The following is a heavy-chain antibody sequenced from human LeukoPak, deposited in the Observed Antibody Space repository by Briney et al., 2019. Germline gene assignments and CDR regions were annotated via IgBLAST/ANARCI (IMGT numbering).Heavy chain of an antibody. CDR3: ARASRDSFNQNFDI. V-gene: IGHV5-51*01. CDR1: GYSSFSNYW. J-gene: IGHJ4*02. Sequence: RGESLKISCQAYGYSSFSNYWIAWVRQMPGKGLEWLGILYPGDSDSRYSPYFQGQVTISADRSISTSYLHWSSLKVSDTAMYYCARASRDSFNQNFDIWGQGTLVTVSS. D-gene: IGHD5-24*01. CDR2: LYPGDSDS.